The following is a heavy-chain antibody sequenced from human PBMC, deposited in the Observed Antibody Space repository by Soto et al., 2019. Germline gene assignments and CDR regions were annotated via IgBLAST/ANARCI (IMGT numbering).Heavy chain of an antibody. CDR1: GGSISRGGYY. Sequence: KPSETLSLTCSVSGGSISRGGYYWSWIRQHPGRGLEWIGYIYYSGNTYYNPSLKSRVTISVDTSKNQFSLKLSAVTAADTAVYYRARGRVGATTDYFDYWGQGTLVTVSS. V-gene: IGHV4-31*03. CDR2: IYYSGNT. D-gene: IGHD1-26*01. J-gene: IGHJ4*02. CDR3: ARGRVGATTDYFDY.